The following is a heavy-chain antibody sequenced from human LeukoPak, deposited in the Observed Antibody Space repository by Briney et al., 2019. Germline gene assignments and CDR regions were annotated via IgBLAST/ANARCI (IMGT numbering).Heavy chain of an antibody. D-gene: IGHD1-1*01. CDR3: ARGGQTGTTHY. Sequence: SVKVSCKASGRTCSSYAISWVRQAPGQGLEWMGRIIPIFGTANYAQKFQGRVTITTDESTSTAYMELSSLRSEDTAVYYCARGGQTGTTHYWGQGTLVTVSS. CDR1: GRTCSSYA. J-gene: IGHJ4*02. V-gene: IGHV1-69*05. CDR2: IIPIFGTA.